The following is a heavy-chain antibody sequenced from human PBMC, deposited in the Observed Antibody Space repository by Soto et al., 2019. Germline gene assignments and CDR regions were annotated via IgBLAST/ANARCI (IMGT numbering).Heavy chain of an antibody. D-gene: IGHD3-3*01. J-gene: IGHJ5*02. CDR3: ARMGDFWSGPGELDP. CDR1: GGTRVSISDY. V-gene: IGHV4-39*01. Sequence: ASLTMRVTCTVAGGTRVSISDYWTMNNKTPGKGLEWIGSVYYNGFTYYNPSLKSRVTISVDTSKNQFSLKLTSVTAADTAVYYCARMGDFWSGPGELDPWGQGTLVTVSS. CDR2: VYYNGFT.